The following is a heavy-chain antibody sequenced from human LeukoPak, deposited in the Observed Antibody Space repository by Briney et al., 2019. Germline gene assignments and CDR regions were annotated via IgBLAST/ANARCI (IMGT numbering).Heavy chain of an antibody. D-gene: IGHD3-10*02. V-gene: IGHV3-48*03. CDR3: AELDITMIGGV. CDR2: ISSSGSTI. CDR1: GFTFSSYE. J-gene: IGHJ6*04. Sequence: PGGSLRLSCAASGFTFSSYEMNWVRQAPGQGLQWVSYISSSGSTIYYADSVKGRFTISRDNTKNSLYLQMNSLRAEDTAVYYCAELDITMIGGVWGKGTTVTISS.